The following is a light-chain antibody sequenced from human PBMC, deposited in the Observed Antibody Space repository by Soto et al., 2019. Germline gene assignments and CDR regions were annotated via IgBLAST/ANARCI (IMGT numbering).Light chain of an antibody. V-gene: IGKV3-20*01. CDR3: QQYNSYPIT. J-gene: IGKJ5*01. Sequence: EIVLTQCPGTLSLCPGERVTLSWRPSRSVSGSYLAWYQQKPGQAPRVLIYSASLRATGIPDRFSGSGSGTEVNLTISSLQTDDFATYYCQQYNSYPITFGQGTRLEIK. CDR2: SAS. CDR1: RSVSGSY.